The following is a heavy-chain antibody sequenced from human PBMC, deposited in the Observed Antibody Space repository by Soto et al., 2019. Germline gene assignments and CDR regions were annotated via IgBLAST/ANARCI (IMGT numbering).Heavy chain of an antibody. CDR3: ARDISLIVSGMDV. J-gene: IGHJ6*02. CDR1: GGSISSYY. D-gene: IGHD3-22*01. Sequence: PSETLSLTCTASGGSISSYYWSWIRQPAGKGLEWIGRFYTSASTNYNPSLKSRVTMSVDTSKNQFSLKLSSVTAADTAVYYCARDISLIVSGMDVWGQGTTVTVSS. CDR2: FYTSAST. V-gene: IGHV4-4*07.